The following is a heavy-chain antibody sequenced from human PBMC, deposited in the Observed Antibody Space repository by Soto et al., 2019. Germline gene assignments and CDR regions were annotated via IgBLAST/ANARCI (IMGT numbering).Heavy chain of an antibody. J-gene: IGHJ4*02. CDR2: IYPGDSDT. CDR1: GYSFASNW. D-gene: IGHD2-15*01. Sequence: VQLVQSGEEVKKPGESLKISCKGSGYSFASNWIGWVRQMPGKGLEWMGIIYPGDSDTRYSPSFQGQFTISADKSISTAYLHWSSLKAPATAMYYCGRRCSGCSLFEFWGQGTRVTVS. V-gene: IGHV5-51*03. CDR3: GRRCSGCSLFEF.